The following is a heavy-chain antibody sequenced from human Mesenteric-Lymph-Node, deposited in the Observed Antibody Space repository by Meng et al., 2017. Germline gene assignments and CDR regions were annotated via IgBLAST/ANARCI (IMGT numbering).Heavy chain of an antibody. CDR1: GGSKNNYY. CDR2: IYYSGST. J-gene: IGHJ3*02. CDR3: ARMRVEMAAGSAFDI. V-gene: IGHV4-59*01. D-gene: IGHD5-24*01. Sequence: ESLKISCTVSGGSKNNYYWSWIRQPPGKALEWIGYIYYSGSTNYNPSLESRVTISVDTSKSQFSLKVTSVTAADTAIYYCARMRVEMAAGSAFDIWGQGTMVTVSS.